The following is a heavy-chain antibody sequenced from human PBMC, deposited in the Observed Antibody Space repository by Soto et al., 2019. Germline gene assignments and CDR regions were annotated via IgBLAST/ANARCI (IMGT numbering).Heavy chain of an antibody. CDR2: IYYSGST. Sequence: ETLSLTCTVSGGSISSYYWSWIRQPPGKGLEWIGYIYYSGSTNYNPSLKSRVTISVDTSKNQFSLKLSSVTAADTAVYYCARLLKYYDILTGYSYYFDYWGQGTLVTVSS. D-gene: IGHD3-9*01. V-gene: IGHV4-59*01. J-gene: IGHJ4*02. CDR3: ARLLKYYDILTGYSYYFDY. CDR1: GGSISSYY.